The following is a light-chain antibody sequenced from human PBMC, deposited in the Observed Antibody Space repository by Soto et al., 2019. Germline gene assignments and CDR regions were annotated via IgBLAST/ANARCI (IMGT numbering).Light chain of an antibody. Sequence: EIVLRQSPGTLSLSPGERATLSCGASQSVSSYLAWYQQKPGQAPRLLIYDASNRATGIPARFSGSGSGTDFTLTISSLEPEDSAVYYCQQRSNWPSITFGQGTRLQIK. CDR3: QQRSNWPSIT. J-gene: IGKJ5*01. V-gene: IGKV3-11*01. CDR1: QSVSSY. CDR2: DAS.